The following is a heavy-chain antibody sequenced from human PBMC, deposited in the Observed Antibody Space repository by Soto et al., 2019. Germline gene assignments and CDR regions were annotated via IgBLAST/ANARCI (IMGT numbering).Heavy chain of an antibody. Sequence: XETLSLTCIVSGFSVTSYTWSWVRQPANKGLEWIGRVFSRVSATYSPSLKSRVRISMDTPENRISLKLDSVTAADAGVYYCTRDGMTTGDTWGQGTLVTVSS. V-gene: IGHV4-4*07. CDR2: VFSRVSA. D-gene: IGHD2-21*02. J-gene: IGHJ4*02. CDR3: TRDGMTTGDT. CDR1: GFSVTSYT.